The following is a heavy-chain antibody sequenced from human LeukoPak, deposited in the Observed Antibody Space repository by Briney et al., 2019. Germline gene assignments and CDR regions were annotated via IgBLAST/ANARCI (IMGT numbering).Heavy chain of an antibody. Sequence: GGSLRLSCAASGFTFSSYWMHWLRQAPGKGLVWVSRINSDGSSTSYADSVKGRFTISRDNAKNTLYLQMNSLRAEDTAVYYCARSVSSSSWYSYWGQGTLVTVSS. J-gene: IGHJ4*02. V-gene: IGHV3-74*01. CDR2: INSDGSST. CDR3: ARSVSSSSWYSY. CDR1: GFTFSSYW. D-gene: IGHD6-13*01.